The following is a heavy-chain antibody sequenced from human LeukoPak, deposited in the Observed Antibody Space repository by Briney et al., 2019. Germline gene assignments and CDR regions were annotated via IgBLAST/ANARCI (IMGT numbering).Heavy chain of an antibody. CDR3: ARHLASGWYNFDY. Sequence: GESLKISCKGSGDSFTSYWIGWVRQRPGKGLEWMGIIYPGDSDTRYSPSFQGQVTISADKSISTAYLQWSSLKASDTATYYCARHLASGWYNFDYWGQGTLVTVSS. J-gene: IGHJ4*02. V-gene: IGHV5-51*01. D-gene: IGHD6-19*01. CDR1: GDSFTSYW. CDR2: IYPGDSDT.